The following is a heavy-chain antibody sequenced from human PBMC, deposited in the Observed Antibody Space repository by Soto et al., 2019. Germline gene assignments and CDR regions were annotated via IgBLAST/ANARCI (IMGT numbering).Heavy chain of an antibody. CDR2: ISWNSGSV. V-gene: IGHV3-9*01. D-gene: IGHD1-7*01. J-gene: IGHJ4*02. CDR1: GFTFDGFA. CDR3: AKDFSDIWDYRRDFDY. Sequence: EVQLVESGGGLVQPSRSLRLSCGASGFTFDGFAMHWVRQAPGKGLEWVSGISWNSGSVAYADSVKGRFTISRDNAKNSLYLQMNSLTPEDTALYYCAKDFSDIWDYRRDFDYWGQGTLVTVSS.